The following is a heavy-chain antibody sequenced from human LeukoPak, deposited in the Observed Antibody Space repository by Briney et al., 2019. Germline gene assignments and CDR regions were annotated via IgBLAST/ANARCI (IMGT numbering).Heavy chain of an antibody. CDR1: GGSISSYY. CDR3: ARDRGDYGDYVYFDP. CDR2: IYTSGST. V-gene: IGHV4-4*07. J-gene: IGHJ5*02. Sequence: SETLSLTCTVSGGSISSYYWSWIRQPAGKGLGWIGRIYTSGSTNYNPSLKSRVTMSVDTSKNQFSLKLSSVTAADTAVYYCARDRGDYGDYVYFDPWGQGTLVTVSS. D-gene: IGHD4-17*01.